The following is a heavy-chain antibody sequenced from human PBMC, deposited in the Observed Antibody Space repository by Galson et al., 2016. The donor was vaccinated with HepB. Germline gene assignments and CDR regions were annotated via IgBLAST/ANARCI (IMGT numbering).Heavy chain of an antibody. V-gene: IGHV2-5*01. CDR2: IFWNDDK. Sequence: PALVKPTQTLTLTCTFSGFSLSTSGVGVGWIRQPPGRALEWLALIFWNDDKRYSPSLKSRLTITKDTSKNHVVLTVTKMDPVDTATYYCARFGTEITPGGPFDSWGQGTLVTVSS. CDR3: ARFGTEITPGGPFDS. J-gene: IGHJ4*02. CDR1: GFSLSTSGVG. D-gene: IGHD4-23*01.